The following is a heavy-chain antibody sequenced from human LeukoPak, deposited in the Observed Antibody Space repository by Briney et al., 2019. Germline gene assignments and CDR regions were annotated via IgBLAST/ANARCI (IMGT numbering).Heavy chain of an antibody. CDR1: GGSISSYY. CDR3: ARGVLGPYYFDL. J-gene: IGHJ2*01. Sequence: SETLSLTCTVSGGSISSYYWSWIRQPPGKGLEWIGEIHYTGATNYKPSLKSRVTISGDPSKNQVSLRVSSVTAADTAVYYCARGVLGPYYFDLWGRGTLVTVSS. V-gene: IGHV4-34*01. CDR2: IHYTGAT. D-gene: IGHD7-27*01.